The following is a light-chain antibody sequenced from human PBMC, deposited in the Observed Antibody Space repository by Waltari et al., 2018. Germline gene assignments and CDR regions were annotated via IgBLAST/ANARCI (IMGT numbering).Light chain of an antibody. J-gene: IGLJ2*01. V-gene: IGLV2-23*02. CDR1: YNDVETYNL. Sequence: QSALTQPASVSGSPGQSITISCSGTYNDVETYNLVSWYQHSPGKAPKLLIYEVNRRPSGVSNRFSRSNSGNTASLTISGFQAEDEADYYCCSYARAGTLLFGGATKLTVL. CDR3: CSYARAGTLL. CDR2: EVN.